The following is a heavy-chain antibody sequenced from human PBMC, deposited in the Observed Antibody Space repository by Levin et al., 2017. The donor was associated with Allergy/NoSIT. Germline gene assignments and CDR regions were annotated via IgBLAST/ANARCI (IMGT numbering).Heavy chain of an antibody. Sequence: GESLKISCKASGYTFTGYYMHWVRQAPGQGLEWMGRINPNSGDTNYAQNFQGRVTMTMDTSISTASMELSGLRFDDAAVAYCARELRLEYFFDYWGQGTLVSVSS. CDR2: INPNSGDT. J-gene: IGHJ4*02. D-gene: IGHD1-1*01. CDR3: ARELRLEYFFDY. CDR1: GYTFTGYY. V-gene: IGHV1-2*06.